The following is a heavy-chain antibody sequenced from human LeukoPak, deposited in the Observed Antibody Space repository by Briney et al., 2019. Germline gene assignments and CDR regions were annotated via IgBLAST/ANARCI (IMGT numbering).Heavy chain of an antibody. CDR1: GFTFSSYA. D-gene: IGHD3-22*01. Sequence: GGSLRLSCAASGFTFSSYAMSWVRQAPGKGLEWVSAISGSGGSTYYADSVKGRFTISRDNSKNTLYPQMNSLRAEDTAVYYCAKDFPTMIVVVTYYYYYGMDVWGQGTTVTVSS. CDR2: ISGSGGST. V-gene: IGHV3-23*01. CDR3: AKDFPTMIVVVTYYYYYGMDV. J-gene: IGHJ6*02.